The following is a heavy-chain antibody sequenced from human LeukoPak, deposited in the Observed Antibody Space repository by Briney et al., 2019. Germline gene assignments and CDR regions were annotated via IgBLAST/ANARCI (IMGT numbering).Heavy chain of an antibody. V-gene: IGHV3-30*16. J-gene: IGHJ4*02. Sequence: GGLRLSFAASGFTLRSYSIPRGRPAPGQGLGGVAVISYDGSNKYYADSVKGRFTISRDNSKNTPYLQMNSLRAEDTAVYYCARGAVAGPYYFDYWGQGTLVTVSS. CDR2: ISYDGSNK. D-gene: IGHD6-19*01. CDR3: ARGAVAGPYYFDY. CDR1: GFTLRSYS.